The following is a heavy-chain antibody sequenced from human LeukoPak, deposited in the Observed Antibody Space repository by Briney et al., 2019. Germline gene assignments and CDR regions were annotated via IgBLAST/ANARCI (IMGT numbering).Heavy chain of an antibody. CDR1: GGSISSYY. CDR2: IYYSGST. CDR3: ARGTIPVYYYDSSDYYQLDY. D-gene: IGHD3-22*01. V-gene: IGHV4-59*01. Sequence: SETLSLTCTVSGGSISSYYWSWIRQPPGKGLEWIGYIYYSGSTNYNPSLKSRVTISVDTSKNQFSLKLSSVTAADTAVYYCARGTIPVYYYDSSDYYQLDYWGQGTLVTASS. J-gene: IGHJ4*02.